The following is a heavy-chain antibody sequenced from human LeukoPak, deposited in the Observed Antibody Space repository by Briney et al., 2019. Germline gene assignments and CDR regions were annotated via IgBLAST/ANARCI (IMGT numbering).Heavy chain of an antibody. V-gene: IGHV4-59*01. Sequence: SETLSLTCTVSGGSISSCYWSWIRQPPGKGLEWIGYIYYSGSTNYNPSLKSRVTISVDTSKNQFSLKLSSVTAADTAVYYCARASQQLVRNYYYGMDVWGQGTTVTVSS. CDR2: IYYSGST. CDR1: GGSISSCY. CDR3: ARASQQLVRNYYYGMDV. D-gene: IGHD6-13*01. J-gene: IGHJ6*02.